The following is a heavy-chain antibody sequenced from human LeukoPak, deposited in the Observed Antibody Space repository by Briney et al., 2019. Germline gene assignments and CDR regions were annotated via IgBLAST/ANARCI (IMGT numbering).Heavy chain of an antibody. J-gene: IGHJ4*02. CDR3: TTADVDYGDYVAFDY. CDR2: IKSKTDGGTT. D-gene: IGHD4-17*01. V-gene: IGHV3-15*01. Sequence: GGSLRLSCAASGFTFSNAWMSWVRQAPGKGLEWVGRIKSKTDGGTTDYAAPVKGRFTISRDDSKNTLYLQMNSLKTEDTAVYYCTTADVDYGDYVAFDYWGQGTLVTVSS. CDR1: GFTFSNAW.